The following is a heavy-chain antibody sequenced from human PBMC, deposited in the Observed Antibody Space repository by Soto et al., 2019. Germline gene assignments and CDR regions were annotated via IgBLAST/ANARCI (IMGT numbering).Heavy chain of an antibody. V-gene: IGHV3-23*01. Sequence: EIQLLESGGGLVQPGGSLRLSCATSGFTFSDHAMHWVRQAPGEGLEWVSGIRGDFVTTPYADSVKGRFTISRDNSQNTLYLQMNSPRAEDTAIYYCVKEGKMGVEGFDFWGQGTLVTVSS. J-gene: IGHJ4*02. CDR2: IRGDFVTT. D-gene: IGHD1-26*01. CDR3: VKEGKMGVEGFDF. CDR1: GFTFSDHA.